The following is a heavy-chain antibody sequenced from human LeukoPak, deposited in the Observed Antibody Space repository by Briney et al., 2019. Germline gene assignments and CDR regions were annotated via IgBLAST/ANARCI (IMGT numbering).Heavy chain of an antibody. Sequence: SVKVSCKASGGTFSSYAISWVRQAPGQGLEWMGGIIPIFGTANYAQKFQGRVTITTDESTSTAYMELSSLRSEDTAVYYCARVHNWNDDLRFDYWGQGNLVTVSS. CDR1: GGTFSSYA. CDR3: ARVHNWNDDLRFDY. J-gene: IGHJ4*02. CDR2: IIPIFGTA. D-gene: IGHD1-1*01. V-gene: IGHV1-69*05.